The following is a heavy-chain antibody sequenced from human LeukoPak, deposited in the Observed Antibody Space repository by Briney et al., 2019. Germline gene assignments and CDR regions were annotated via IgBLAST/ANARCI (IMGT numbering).Heavy chain of an antibody. CDR1: GFTFSSYA. V-gene: IGHV3-30-3*01. Sequence: GRSLRLSCAASGFTFSSYAMHWVRQAPGKGLEWGAVISYDGSNKYYADSVKGRFTISRDNSKNTLYLQMNSLRAEDTAVYYCARDLITMVRGVMFYYYYGMDVWGQGTTVTVSS. J-gene: IGHJ6*02. CDR2: ISYDGSNK. CDR3: ARDLITMVRGVMFYYYYGMDV. D-gene: IGHD3-10*01.